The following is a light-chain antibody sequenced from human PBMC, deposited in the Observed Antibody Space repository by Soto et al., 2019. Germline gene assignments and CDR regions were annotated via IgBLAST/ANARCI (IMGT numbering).Light chain of an antibody. CDR2: DVS. CDR3: SSYTSSAPR. CDR1: SSDVGGYNY. Sequence: QSALTQPASVSGSPGQSITISCTGTSSDVGGYNYVSWYQQHPGKAPKLMIYDVSNRPSGVSNRFSGSKSGNTASLTISGRQAEDEADYYCSSYTSSAPRFGGGTKLTVL. V-gene: IGLV2-14*01. J-gene: IGLJ3*02.